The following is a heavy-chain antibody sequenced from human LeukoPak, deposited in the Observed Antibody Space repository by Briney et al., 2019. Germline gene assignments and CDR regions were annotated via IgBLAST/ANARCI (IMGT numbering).Heavy chain of an antibody. Sequence: QPGGSLRLSCAASGFTFSSYWMHWVRQAPGKGPVWVSRINNDGSGTTYADSVKGRFTISRDNSKNTLYLQMNSLRAEDTAVYYCAKEGGSGWYYFDYWGQGTLVTVSS. J-gene: IGHJ4*02. D-gene: IGHD6-19*01. V-gene: IGHV3-74*01. CDR1: GFTFSSYW. CDR3: AKEGGSGWYYFDY. CDR2: INNDGSGT.